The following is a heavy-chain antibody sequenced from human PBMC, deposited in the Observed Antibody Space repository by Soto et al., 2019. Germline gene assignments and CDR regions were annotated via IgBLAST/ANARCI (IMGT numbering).Heavy chain of an antibody. D-gene: IGHD6-13*01. CDR3: ARSHSSRHNWFDP. CDR2: IIPIFGTA. V-gene: IGHV1-69*13. J-gene: IGHJ5*02. Sequence: ASVKVSCKASGGTFSSYAISWVRQAPGQGLEWMGGIIPIFGTANYAQKFQGRVTITADESTSTAYMELSSLRSEDTAVYYCARSHSSRHNWFDPWGQGTLVTVSS. CDR1: GGTFSSYA.